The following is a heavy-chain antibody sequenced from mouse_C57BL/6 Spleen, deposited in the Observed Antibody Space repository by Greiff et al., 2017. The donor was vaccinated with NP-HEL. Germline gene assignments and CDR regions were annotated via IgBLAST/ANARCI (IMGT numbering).Heavy chain of an antibody. J-gene: IGHJ4*01. CDR2: IDPSDSYT. V-gene: IGHV1-59*01. Sequence: QVQLQQPGAELVRPGTSVTLSCKASGYTFTSYWMHWVKQRPGQGLEWIGVIDPSDSYTNYNQKFKGKATLTVDTSSSTAYMQLSSLTSEDSAVYYCARGGNYDYYAMDYWGQGTSVTVSS. CDR1: GYTFTSYW. CDR3: ARGGNYDYYAMDY. D-gene: IGHD2-1*01.